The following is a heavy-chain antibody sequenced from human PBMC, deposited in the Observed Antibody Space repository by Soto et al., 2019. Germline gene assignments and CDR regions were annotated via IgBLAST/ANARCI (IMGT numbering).Heavy chain of an antibody. Sequence: SETLSLTCGVYGGSFTTYYWSWIRQPPGKGLEWIGEIHHTGSGNYNPSLKSRVTISVDPSKKQFSLNLSSVTAADTALYYCARAPPIAAARFDYWGQGTLVTVSS. D-gene: IGHD6-13*01. CDR3: ARAPPIAAARFDY. J-gene: IGHJ4*02. V-gene: IGHV4-34*01. CDR1: GGSFTTYY. CDR2: IHHTGSG.